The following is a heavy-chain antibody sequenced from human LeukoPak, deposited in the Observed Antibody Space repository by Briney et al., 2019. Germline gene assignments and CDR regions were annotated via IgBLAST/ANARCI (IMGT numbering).Heavy chain of an antibody. CDR1: GDSVSSNSAA. D-gene: IGHD1-26*01. V-gene: IGHV6-1*01. J-gene: IGHJ4*02. CDR3: AKDGGWWELLGGFLDY. Sequence: SQTLSLTCAISGDSVSSNSAAWNWVGQSPSRGLEWLGRTYYRSKWYNDYAVSVKSRMTINPDTSKNQFSLLLNSVTPEDTAVYFCAKDGGWWELLGGFLDYWGQGTLVTVSS. CDR2: TYYRSKWYN.